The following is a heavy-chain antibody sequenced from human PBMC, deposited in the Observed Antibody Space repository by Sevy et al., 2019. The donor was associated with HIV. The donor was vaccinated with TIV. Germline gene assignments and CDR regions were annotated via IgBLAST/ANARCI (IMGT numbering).Heavy chain of an antibody. Sequence: GGSLRLSCAASGFIFNTQAMTWVRQAPGKGLEWVLSITSTGLNTFHANSVKGRFTISRDNSTSTVYLQMNSLRAEDTALYYCARGWPINFWGQGTLVTVSS. CDR2: ITSTGLNT. V-gene: IGHV3-23*01. CDR3: ARGWPINF. J-gene: IGHJ4*02. D-gene: IGHD6-13*01. CDR1: GFIFNTQA.